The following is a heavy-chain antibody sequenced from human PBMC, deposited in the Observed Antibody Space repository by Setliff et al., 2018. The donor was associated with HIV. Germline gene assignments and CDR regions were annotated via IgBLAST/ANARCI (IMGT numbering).Heavy chain of an antibody. J-gene: IGHJ4*02. CDR2: INRDGSST. D-gene: IGHD2-15*01. V-gene: IGHV3-74*01. CDR1: GFTFSTYW. Sequence: PGGSLRLSCAASGFTFSTYWMRWVRQVPGKGLVWVSHINRDGSSTTYVDSVKGRFTISRDNAKNTLYLQMNSLRAEDTAVYYCAREGLGGSFDCWGQGTLVTVSS. CDR3: AREGLGGSFDC.